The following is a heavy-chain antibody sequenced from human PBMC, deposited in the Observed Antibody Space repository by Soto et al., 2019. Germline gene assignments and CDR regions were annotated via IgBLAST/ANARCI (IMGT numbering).Heavy chain of an antibody. J-gene: IGHJ4*02. V-gene: IGHV4-4*07. Sequence: SETRSLTCTVSGGSISSYYWSWIRQPAGKGLEWIGRIYTSVRTNYNPSLQSRVTMSVDTSKKQFPLKLSSVTAADTAVYYCARDTQRNYYGAGSPENWGQGKTVTVSA. CDR2: IYTSVRT. D-gene: IGHD3-10*01. CDR3: ARDTQRNYYGAGSPEN. CDR1: GGSISSYY.